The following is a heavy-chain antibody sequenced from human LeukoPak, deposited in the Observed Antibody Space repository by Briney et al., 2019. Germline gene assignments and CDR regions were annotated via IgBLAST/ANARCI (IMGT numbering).Heavy chain of an antibody. CDR2: ISGSGGST. D-gene: IGHD6-19*01. CDR1: GFTFSSYA. V-gene: IGHV3-23*01. Sequence: GGSLRLSCAASGFTFSSYAMSWVRQPPGKGLEWVSAISGSGGSTYYADSVKGRFTISRDNSKNTLYLQMNSLRAEDTAVYYCANSRGAVAGAPDCWGQGTLVTVSS. CDR3: ANSRGAVAGAPDC. J-gene: IGHJ4*02.